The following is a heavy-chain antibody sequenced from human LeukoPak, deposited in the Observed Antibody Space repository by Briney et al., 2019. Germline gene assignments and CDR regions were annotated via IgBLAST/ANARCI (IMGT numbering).Heavy chain of an antibody. V-gene: IGHV1-2*02. J-gene: IGHJ3*02. CDR1: GYTFTGYY. Sequence: ASVKVSCKASGYTFTGYYMHWVRQAPGQGLEWVGWINPNSGGTNYAQKFQGRVTMTRDTSISTAYMELSRLRSDDTAVYYCASGSLYCSSTSCYTFDAFDIWGQGTMVTVSS. D-gene: IGHD2-2*02. CDR2: INPNSGGT. CDR3: ASGSLYCSSTSCYTFDAFDI.